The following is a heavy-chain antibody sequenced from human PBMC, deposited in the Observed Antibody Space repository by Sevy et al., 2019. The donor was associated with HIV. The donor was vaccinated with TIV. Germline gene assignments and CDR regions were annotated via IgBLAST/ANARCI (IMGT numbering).Heavy chain of an antibody. D-gene: IGHD1-1*01. CDR2: LKNKANGGTV. J-gene: IGHJ4*02. Sequence: GGSLRLSCTTSGFTFGDYAMNWVRQAPGKGLEWVAFLKNKANGGTVGHAASVKGRFTISRDDSKSIAYLQMNDLTTEDTGVYYCTRWKGLQSIFDYWGQGALVTVSS. V-gene: IGHV3-49*04. CDR1: GFTFGDYA. CDR3: TRWKGLQSIFDY.